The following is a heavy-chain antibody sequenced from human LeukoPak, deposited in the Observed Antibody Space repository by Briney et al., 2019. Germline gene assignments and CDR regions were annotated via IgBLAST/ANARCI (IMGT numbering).Heavy chain of an antibody. J-gene: IGHJ4*02. D-gene: IGHD3-16*01. CDR3: AKDLYDYVWGSQPLDY. Sequence: PGGSLRLSXAASGFTFTSYSMNWVRQAPGKGLEWVSAISGSGGSTYYADSVKGRFTISRDNSKNTLYLQMNSLRAEDTAVYYCAKDLYDYVWGSQPLDYWGQGTLVTVSS. V-gene: IGHV3-23*01. CDR1: GFTFTSYS. CDR2: ISGSGGST.